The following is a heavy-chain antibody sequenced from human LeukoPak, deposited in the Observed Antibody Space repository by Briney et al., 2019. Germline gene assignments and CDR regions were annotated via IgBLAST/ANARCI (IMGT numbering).Heavy chain of an antibody. CDR1: GFTFSGYS. CDR2: ISSSSSYI. J-gene: IGHJ4*02. Sequence: PGGSLRLSCAASGFTFSGYSMNWVRQAPGKGLEWVSSISSSSSYIYYADSVKGRFTIYRDNDKNSLYLQMNSLRAEDTAVYYCARVYSSGEFDYWGQGTLVTVSS. CDR3: ARVYSSGEFDY. D-gene: IGHD6-19*01. V-gene: IGHV3-21*01.